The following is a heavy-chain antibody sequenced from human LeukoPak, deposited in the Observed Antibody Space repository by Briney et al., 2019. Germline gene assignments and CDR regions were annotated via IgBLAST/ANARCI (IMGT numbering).Heavy chain of an antibody. D-gene: IGHD3-22*01. CDR3: AKDWAYSSGYYYFDY. Sequence: GGSLRLSCAASGFTFSSYGMHWVRQAPGKGLEWVAFIRYDGSNKYYADSVKGRFTVSRDNSNNTLYLQMNSLRAEDTAVYYCAKDWAYSSGYYYFDYWGQGTLVTVSS. CDR1: GFTFSSYG. V-gene: IGHV3-30*02. J-gene: IGHJ4*02. CDR2: IRYDGSNK.